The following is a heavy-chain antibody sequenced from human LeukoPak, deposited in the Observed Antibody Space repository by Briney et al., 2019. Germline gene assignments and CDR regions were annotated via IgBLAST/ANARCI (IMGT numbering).Heavy chain of an antibody. CDR1: GFTFDDYA. Sequence: PGGSLRLSCAASGFTFDDYAMHWVRHAPGKGLEWVSGISWNSGSIGYADSVKGRFTISRDNAKNSLYLQMNSLRAEDTALYYCAKDIGYGSGSFDYWGQGTLVTVSS. CDR2: ISWNSGSI. CDR3: AKDIGYGSGSFDY. J-gene: IGHJ4*02. D-gene: IGHD3-10*01. V-gene: IGHV3-9*01.